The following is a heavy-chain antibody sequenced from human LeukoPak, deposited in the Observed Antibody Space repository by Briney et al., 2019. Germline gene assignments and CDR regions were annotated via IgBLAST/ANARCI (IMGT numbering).Heavy chain of an antibody. CDR1: GFTFSSYG. J-gene: IGHJ4*02. D-gene: IGHD2-2*01. V-gene: IGHV3-30*19. CDR2: ISYDGSNK. Sequence: GGSLRLSCAASGFTFSSYGMHWVRQAPGKGLEWVAVISYDGSNKYYADSVKGRFTISRDNSKNTLYLQMNSLRAEDTAVYYCASALSDIVVVPAAVDYWGQGTLVTVSS. CDR3: ASALSDIVVVPAAVDY.